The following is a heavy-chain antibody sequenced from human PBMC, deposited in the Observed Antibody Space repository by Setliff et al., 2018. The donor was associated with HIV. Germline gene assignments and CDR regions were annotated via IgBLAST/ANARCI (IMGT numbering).Heavy chain of an antibody. CDR2: IYSTGST. D-gene: IGHD2-8*01. CDR1: SASINSGSNY. CDR3: ASGPYCSNGVCRDWVWFFDY. J-gene: IGHJ4*02. Sequence: PSETLSLTCTVSSASINSGSNYWNWIRQPAGKGLEWIGRIYSTGSTNYNPSLKSRVTISVDTSKNQFSLKLSSVTAADTAVYYCASGPYCSNGVCRDWVWFFDYWGQGKVVTVS. V-gene: IGHV4-61*02.